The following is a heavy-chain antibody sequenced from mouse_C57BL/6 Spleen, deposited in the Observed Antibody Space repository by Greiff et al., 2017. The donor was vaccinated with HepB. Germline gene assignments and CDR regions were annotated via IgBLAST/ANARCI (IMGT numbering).Heavy chain of an antibody. CDR2: IDPSDSYT. J-gene: IGHJ4*01. V-gene: IGHV1-69*01. D-gene: IGHD1-1*01. CDR3: ASGMGLLYYYAMDY. Sequence: QVQLQQPGAELVMPGASVKLSCKASGYTFTSYWMHWVKQRPGQGLEWIGEIDPSDSYTNYNQKFKGKSTLTVDKSSSTAYMQLSRLTSEDSAVYYCASGMGLLYYYAMDYWGQGTSVTVSS. CDR1: GYTFTSYW.